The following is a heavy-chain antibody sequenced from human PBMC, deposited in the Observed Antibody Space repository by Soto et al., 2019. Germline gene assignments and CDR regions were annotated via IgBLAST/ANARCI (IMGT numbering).Heavy chain of an antibody. V-gene: IGHV1-3*01. CDR3: ARSIVVVTALDY. J-gene: IGHJ4*02. Sequence: SVKVSCKASGYTFTSYAMHWLRQAPGQRLEWMGWINAGNGNTKYSQKFEGRVTITRDTSASTAYMELSSLRSEDTAVYYCARSIVVVTALDYWGQGTLVTVSS. CDR2: INAGNGNT. CDR1: GYTFTSYA. D-gene: IGHD2-21*02.